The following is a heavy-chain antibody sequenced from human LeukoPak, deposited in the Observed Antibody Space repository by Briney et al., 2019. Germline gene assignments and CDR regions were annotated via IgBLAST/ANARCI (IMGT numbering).Heavy chain of an antibody. D-gene: IGHD2-21*01. CDR1: GYSFTSYW. J-gene: IGHJ4*02. Sequence: GESLKISCKGSGYSFTSYWIGWVRQMPGKGLEWMGIIYPGDSDTRYSPSFQGQVTISADKSISTAYLQWSSLKASDTAMYYCARHIVVVIAIRSDYFDYWGQGTLVTVSS. CDR2: IYPGDSDT. CDR3: ARHIVVVIAIRSDYFDY. V-gene: IGHV5-51*01.